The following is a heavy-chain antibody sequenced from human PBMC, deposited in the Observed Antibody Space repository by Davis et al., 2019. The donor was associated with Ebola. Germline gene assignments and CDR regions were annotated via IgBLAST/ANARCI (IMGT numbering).Heavy chain of an antibody. CDR3: TRGWLRGGMDV. J-gene: IGHJ6*02. CDR2: IYFTSKWFN. CDR1: GDSVSSAA. Sequence: PSETLSLTCVISGDSVSSAAWNWIRQSPSRGLEWLGRIYFTSKWFNDYAISVQSRITINPDTSKNQFSLQLNSVTPEDTALYYCTRGWLRGGMDVWGEGTTVTV. D-gene: IGHD5-18*01. V-gene: IGHV6-1*01.